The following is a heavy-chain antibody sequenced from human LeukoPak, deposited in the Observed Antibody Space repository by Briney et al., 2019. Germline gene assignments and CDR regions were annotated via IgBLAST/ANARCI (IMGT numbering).Heavy chain of an antibody. V-gene: IGHV3-48*03. D-gene: IGHD3-16*01. CDR3: ARALRGGYYFDY. Sequence: GGSLRLSCAASGFTFSSYEMNWVRQAPGKGLDWVSYISSSGSTIYYADSVKGRFTISRDNAKNSLYLQMNSLRAEDTAVYYCARALRGGYYFDYWGQGTLVTVSS. CDR1: GFTFSSYE. CDR2: ISSSGSTI. J-gene: IGHJ4*02.